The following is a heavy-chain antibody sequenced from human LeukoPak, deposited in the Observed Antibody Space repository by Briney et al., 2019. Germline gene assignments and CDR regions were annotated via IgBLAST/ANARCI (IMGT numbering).Heavy chain of an antibody. CDR1: DFTFSNYG. CDR3: ARDCKGADHVTDY. J-gene: IGHJ4*02. CDR2: IWYDGSNK. D-gene: IGHD1-26*01. V-gene: IGHV3-33*01. Sequence: GRSLRLSCAASDFTFSNYGMHWVRQAPGKGLEWVAVIWYDGSNKYYTDSVKGRFTISRDNSKNTLYLQMNNLRVEDTAVYYCARDCKGADHVTDYWGQGTLVTVSS.